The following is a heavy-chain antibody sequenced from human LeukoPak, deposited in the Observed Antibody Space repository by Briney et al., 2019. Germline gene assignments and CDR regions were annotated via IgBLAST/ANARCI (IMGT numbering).Heavy chain of an antibody. V-gene: IGHV3-23*01. CDR3: ARANYYDSSGYYYAFDY. D-gene: IGHD3-22*01. CDR2: ISGSGGST. J-gene: IGHJ4*02. Sequence: GGSLRLSCAASGFTFSSYAMSWVRQAPGKGLEWVSAISGSGGSTYYADSVKGRFTISRDNSKNTLYLQMNSLRAEDTAVYYCARANYYDSSGYYYAFDYWGQGTLVTVSS. CDR1: GFTFSSYA.